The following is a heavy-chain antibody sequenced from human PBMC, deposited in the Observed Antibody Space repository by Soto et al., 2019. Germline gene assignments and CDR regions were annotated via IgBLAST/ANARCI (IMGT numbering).Heavy chain of an antibody. V-gene: IGHV4-34*01. CDR3: ARVASSYDSFDI. Sequence: QVQLQQWGAGLLKPSETLSLTCAVYGGSFSGYYWSWIRQPPEEGLEWIGEINHSGSPSYNPSLKSRVTISVDTSKNQFSLKLSSVTAAVTAVYYCARVASSYDSFDIWGQGTMVTVSS. J-gene: IGHJ3*02. CDR1: GGSFSGYY. D-gene: IGHD6-6*01. CDR2: INHSGSP.